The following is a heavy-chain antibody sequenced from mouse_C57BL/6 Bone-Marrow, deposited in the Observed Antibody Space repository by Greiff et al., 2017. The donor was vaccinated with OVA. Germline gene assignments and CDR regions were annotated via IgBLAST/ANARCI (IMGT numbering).Heavy chain of an antibody. CDR1: GYSFTGYY. CDR2: INPSTGGT. V-gene: IGHV1-42*01. J-gene: IGHJ2*01. Sequence: VQLQPSGPELVKPGASVKISCKASGYSFTGYYMNWVKQSPEKSLEWIGEINPSTGGTTYNQKFKAKATLTVDKSSSTAYMQLKSLTSEDSAVYYCARHQGYWGQGTTLTVSS. CDR3: ARHQGY.